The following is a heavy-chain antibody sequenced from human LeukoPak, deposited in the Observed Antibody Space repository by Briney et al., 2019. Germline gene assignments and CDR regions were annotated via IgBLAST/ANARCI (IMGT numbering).Heavy chain of an antibody. V-gene: IGHV4-34*01. CDR2: INHSGST. Sequence: PSETLSLTCAVYGGSFSGYYWSWIRQPPGEGLEWIGEINHSGSTNYNPSLKSRVTISVDTSKNQFSLKLSSVTAADTAVYYCARGCERRHRSGSYRQGPYYFDYWGQGTLVTVSS. CDR1: GGSFSGYY. CDR3: ARGCERRHRSGSYRQGPYYFDY. J-gene: IGHJ4*02. D-gene: IGHD1-26*01.